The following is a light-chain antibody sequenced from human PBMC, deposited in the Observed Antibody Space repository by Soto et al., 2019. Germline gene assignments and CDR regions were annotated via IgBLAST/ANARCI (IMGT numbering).Light chain of an antibody. Sequence: QSVLTQPPSASGTPGQRVTISCSGSSSNIGSNYVYRYQHLPGTAPKLLIYRNYQRPSGVPDRFSGSKSGTSASLAISGLRSEDEADYYCATWDDSLSGWVFGGGTKVTVL. CDR2: RNY. V-gene: IGLV1-47*01. CDR3: ATWDDSLSGWV. CDR1: SSNIGSNY. J-gene: IGLJ3*02.